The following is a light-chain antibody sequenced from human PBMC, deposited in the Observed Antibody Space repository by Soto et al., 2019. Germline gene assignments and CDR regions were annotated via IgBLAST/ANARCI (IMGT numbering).Light chain of an antibody. J-gene: IGKJ1*01. CDR1: QSVSSY. Sequence: EIVLTQSPATLSLSPGERATLSCRASQSVSSYLAWYQQKPGQAPRLLIYDASNRATGIPAGFSGSGSGTDFTLTISSLEPEDFAVYYCQQRSNWRTAFGQGTKVEIK. V-gene: IGKV3-11*01. CDR3: QQRSNWRTA. CDR2: DAS.